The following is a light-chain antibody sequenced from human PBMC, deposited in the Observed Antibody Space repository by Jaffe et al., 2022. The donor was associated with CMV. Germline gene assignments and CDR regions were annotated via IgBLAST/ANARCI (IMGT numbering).Light chain of an antibody. CDR2: KAS. J-gene: IGKJ3*01. CDR3: QEYNSHPFT. Sequence: DIQMTQSPSTLSASVGDRVTITCRARQSISSWLAWYQQKPGKAPKLLIYKASNLESGVPSRFSGSGSGTEFTLTISSLQPDDFATYYCQEYNSHPFTFGPGTKVDIK. V-gene: IGKV1-5*03. CDR1: QSISSW.